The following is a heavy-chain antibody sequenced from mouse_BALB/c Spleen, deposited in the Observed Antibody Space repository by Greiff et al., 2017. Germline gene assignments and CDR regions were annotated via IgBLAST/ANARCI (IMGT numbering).Heavy chain of an antibody. CDR3: ARGDYDGAWFAY. D-gene: IGHD2-4*01. CDR1: GYSITSGYY. Sequence: EVKLQESGPGLVKPSQSLSLTCSVTGYSITSGYYWNWIRQSPGNKLEWTGYISYDGSNNYNPSLKNRISITRDTSKNQFFLKLNSVTTEDTATYYCARGDYDGAWFAYWGQGTLVTVSA. J-gene: IGHJ3*01. V-gene: IGHV3-6*02. CDR2: ISYDGSN.